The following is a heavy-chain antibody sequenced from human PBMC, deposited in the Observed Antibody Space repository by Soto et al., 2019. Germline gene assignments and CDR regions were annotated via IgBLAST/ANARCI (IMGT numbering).Heavy chain of an antibody. CDR3: ARVHMPGYFDY. V-gene: IGHV3-53*04. Sequence: GGSLRLSCTASGFTFSDYAMSWVRQAPGKGLEWVSVIYSGGSSYYADSVKGRFTISRHNSKNTLYLQMNSLRAEDTAVYYCARVHMPGYFDYWGQGTLVTVSS. J-gene: IGHJ4*02. CDR1: GFTFSDYA. D-gene: IGHD2-2*01. CDR2: IYSGGSS.